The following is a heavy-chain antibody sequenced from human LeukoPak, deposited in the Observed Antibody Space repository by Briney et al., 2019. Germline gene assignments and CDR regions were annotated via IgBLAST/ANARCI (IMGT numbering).Heavy chain of an antibody. CDR3: ARLYCSGGSCYGAFDI. J-gene: IGHJ3*02. V-gene: IGHV4-38-2*02. CDR2: IHYSGST. Sequence: PSETLSLTCTVSGYSISSGYYWGWIRQPPGKGLEWIGSIHYSGSTYYNPSLKSRLTISVDTSKNQFSLKLSSVTAADTAVYYCARLYCSGGSCYGAFDIWGQGTMVTVSS. CDR1: GYSISSGYY. D-gene: IGHD2-15*01.